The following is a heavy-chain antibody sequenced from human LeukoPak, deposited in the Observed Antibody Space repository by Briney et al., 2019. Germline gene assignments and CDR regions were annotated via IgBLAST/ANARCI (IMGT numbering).Heavy chain of an antibody. D-gene: IGHD1-7*01. V-gene: IGHV3-48*04. CDR2: ISSSGSTI. CDR1: GFTFSSYS. J-gene: IGHJ4*02. Sequence: GGSLRLSCAASGFTFSSYSMNWVRQAPGKGLEWVSSISSSGSTIYYADSVKGRFTISRDNAKNSLYLQMNSLRADDTAVYYCARVWLTGTCFDYWGQGNLVTVSS. CDR3: ARVWLTGTCFDY.